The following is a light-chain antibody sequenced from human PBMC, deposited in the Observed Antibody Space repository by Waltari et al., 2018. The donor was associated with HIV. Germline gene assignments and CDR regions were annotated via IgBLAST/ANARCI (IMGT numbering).Light chain of an antibody. CDR2: EDY. V-gene: IGLV6-57*03. CDR1: SGGIATNY. CDR3: QSYDSTSVV. J-gene: IGLJ2*01. Sequence: NFMLTQPHSMSESPGKTVTISCTRSSGGIATNYVQWYQQRPGSAPTSVIYEDYQRPSGVPDRFSGSIDSSTNSASLTISGLKTEDEADYYCQSYDSTSVVFGGGTKLTVL.